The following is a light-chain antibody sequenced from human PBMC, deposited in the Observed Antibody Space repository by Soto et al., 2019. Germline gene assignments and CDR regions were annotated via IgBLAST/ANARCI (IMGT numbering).Light chain of an antibody. CDR1: SSDVGGYNY. Sequence: QSALTQPASVSGSPGQSITISCTGTSSDVGGYNYVSWFQQHPGKAPKLKIYEVRNRPSGVSNRFSGSKSGYTASLTISELQAEDEADYYCTTFTSSSTWVFGGGTQLTVL. CDR3: TTFTSSSTWV. V-gene: IGLV2-14*03. CDR2: EVR. J-gene: IGLJ3*02.